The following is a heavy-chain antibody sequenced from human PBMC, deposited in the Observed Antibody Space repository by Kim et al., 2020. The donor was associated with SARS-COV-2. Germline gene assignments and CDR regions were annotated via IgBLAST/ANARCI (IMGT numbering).Heavy chain of an antibody. Sequence: GGSLRLSCAASGFTFSSYSMNWVRQAPGKGLEWVSSISSSSSYIYYADSVKGRFTISRDNAKNSLYLQMNSLRAEDTAVYYCARDYTLRSYYYYGMDVWGQGTTVTVSS. CDR1: GFTFSSYS. J-gene: IGHJ6*02. D-gene: IGHD3-3*01. CDR3: ARDYTLRSYYYYGMDV. V-gene: IGHV3-21*01. CDR2: ISSSSSYI.